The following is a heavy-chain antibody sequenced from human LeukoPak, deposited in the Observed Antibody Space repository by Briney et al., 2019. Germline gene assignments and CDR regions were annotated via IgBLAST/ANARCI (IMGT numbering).Heavy chain of an antibody. D-gene: IGHD3-10*01. Sequence: GGSLRLSCAASGHYFNNYWMNWVRQAPGKGLEWVGNVKQDGGVKYYGDSVRGRFTISRDNAKNSLFLQMNSLRVEDTAVYYCARDYSASGSLDYWGQGTLVTVSS. CDR2: VKQDGGVK. J-gene: IGHJ4*02. CDR3: ARDYSASGSLDY. V-gene: IGHV3-7*01. CDR1: GHYFNNYW.